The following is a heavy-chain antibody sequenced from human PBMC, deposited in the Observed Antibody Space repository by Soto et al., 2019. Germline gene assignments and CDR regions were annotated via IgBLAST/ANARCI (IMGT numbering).Heavy chain of an antibody. CDR1: GYIFTSNV. Sequence: ASVKVSCKASGYIFTSNVIHWVRQAPGQRLEWMGWISPGNGDTKYSQKFQGRVTITRDTSARTAYMELSSLRSEDTAVYYCAREGDILPGYYPDGFDFWGQGTRVTVSS. J-gene: IGHJ4*02. CDR3: AREGDILPGYYPDGFDF. D-gene: IGHD3-9*01. CDR2: ISPGNGDT. V-gene: IGHV1-3*01.